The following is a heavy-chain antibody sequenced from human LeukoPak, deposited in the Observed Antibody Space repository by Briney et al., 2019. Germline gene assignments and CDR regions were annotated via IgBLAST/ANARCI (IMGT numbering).Heavy chain of an antibody. CDR1: GFTVSSNY. V-gene: IGHV3-53*01. CDR2: IYSGGST. D-gene: IGHD6-19*01. CDR3: ARDFPGIAVAGTRPLDY. Sequence: PGGSLRLSCAASGFTVSSNYMSWVRQAPGKGLEWVSVIYSGGSTYYADSVKGRFTISRDISKNTLYLQMNSLRAEDTAVYYCARDFPGIAVAGTRPLDYWGQGTLVTVSS. J-gene: IGHJ4*02.